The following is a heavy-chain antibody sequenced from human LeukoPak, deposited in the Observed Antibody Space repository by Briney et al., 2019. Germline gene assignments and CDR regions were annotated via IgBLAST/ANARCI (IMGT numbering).Heavy chain of an antibody. CDR1: GFTFSSYA. V-gene: IGHV3-23*01. D-gene: IGHD6-19*01. J-gene: IGHJ4*02. Sequence: GGSLRLSCAASGFTFSSYAMSWVRQAPGKGLEWVSAISGSGGSTYYADSVKGRFTISRDNSKNTLYLQMNSLRAEDTAVYYCAKDREIAVAGYRWVAYFDYWGQGTLVTVSS. CDR3: AKDREIAVAGYRWVAYFDY. CDR2: ISGSGGST.